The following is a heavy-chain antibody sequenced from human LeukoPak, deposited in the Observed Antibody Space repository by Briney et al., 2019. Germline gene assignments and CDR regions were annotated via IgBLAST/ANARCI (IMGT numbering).Heavy chain of an antibody. CDR1: GFIFSTYG. CDR3: AKDSLADIDY. CDR2: IRHDGSIK. D-gene: IGHD3-16*01. Sequence: GGPLRLSCAASGFIFSTYGMYWVRQAPRKGLEWVAFIRHDGSIKNYADSVKGRSTISRDNSKNTLYLQMNSLRAEDTAVYYCAKDSLADIDYWGQGTLVTVSS. V-gene: IGHV3-30*02. J-gene: IGHJ4*02.